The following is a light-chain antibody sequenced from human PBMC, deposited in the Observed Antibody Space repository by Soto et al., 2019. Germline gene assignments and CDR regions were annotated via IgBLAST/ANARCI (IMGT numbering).Light chain of an antibody. CDR1: QSVSSSY. V-gene: IGKV3-20*01. CDR3: QQYSSLALT. J-gene: IGKJ4*01. Sequence: EIVLTQSPGTLSLSPGERASLSCRASQSVSSSYLAWYQQKPGQAPRLLIYGASSRATGFPDRFSGSGSGTDFTLTISRLEPEDFAVYYCQQYSSLALTFGGGTKMEIK. CDR2: GAS.